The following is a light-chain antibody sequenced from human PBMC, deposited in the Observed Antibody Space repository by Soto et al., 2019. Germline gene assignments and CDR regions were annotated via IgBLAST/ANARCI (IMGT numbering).Light chain of an antibody. V-gene: IGLV2-8*01. CDR3: SSYTGGNPSYV. CDR1: SSDVGGYDY. Sequence: LTQPPSASGSPGQSVTISCTGTSSDVGGYDYVSWYQQHPGKAPKLMIYEVTIRPSGVSDRFSGSKSGNTASLTVSGLQAEDEADHYCSSYTGGNPSYVFGTGTKVTVL. CDR2: EVT. J-gene: IGLJ1*01.